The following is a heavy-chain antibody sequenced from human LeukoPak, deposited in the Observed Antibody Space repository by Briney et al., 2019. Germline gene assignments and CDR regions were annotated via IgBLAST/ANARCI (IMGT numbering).Heavy chain of an antibody. J-gene: IGHJ4*02. Sequence: GGSLRLSCVASGFTFGTYAMSWVRQAPGKGLEWVGFIRSKAYGGTTEYAASVKGRFTISRDDSKSIAYLQMNSLKTEDTAVYYCTRPYYDILTGKLSGIGYWGQGTLVTVSS. D-gene: IGHD3-9*01. CDR3: TRPYYDILTGKLSGIGY. V-gene: IGHV3-49*04. CDR1: GFTFGTYA. CDR2: IRSKAYGGTT.